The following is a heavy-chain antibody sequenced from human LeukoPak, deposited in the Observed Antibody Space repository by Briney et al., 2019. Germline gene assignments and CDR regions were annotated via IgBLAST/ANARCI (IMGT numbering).Heavy chain of an antibody. CDR1: GFTFTHYT. CDR3: ATAVSVAGDS. J-gene: IGHJ5*01. Sequence: GGSLRLSCAASGFTFTHYTMNWVRQAPGKGLEWVSSITSGGSYIYYADSVKGRLTISRDNAKNSLYLQMYSLRADDTAVYYCATAVSVAGDSWGQGTLVTVSS. CDR2: ITSGGSYI. D-gene: IGHD6-19*01. V-gene: IGHV3-21*01.